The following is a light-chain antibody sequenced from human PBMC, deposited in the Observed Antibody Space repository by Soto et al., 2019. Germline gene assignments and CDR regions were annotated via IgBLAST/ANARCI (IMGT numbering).Light chain of an antibody. Sequence: DIVLTQSPGTLSLSPGERATLSCRASQSVSSSNLAWYQQRPGQAPRLLIQGASSRAAGIPGRFSGRGSGTDFTLTIRGLEPDDSALYYCQQYGRSPLTFGGGTKVEIK. V-gene: IGKV3-20*01. CDR1: QSVSSSN. J-gene: IGKJ4*01. CDR2: GAS. CDR3: QQYGRSPLT.